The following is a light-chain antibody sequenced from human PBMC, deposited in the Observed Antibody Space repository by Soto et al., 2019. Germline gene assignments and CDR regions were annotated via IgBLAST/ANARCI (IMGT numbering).Light chain of an antibody. CDR2: AAS. J-gene: IGKJ4*01. V-gene: IGKV1-27*01. CDR1: QGIKNY. Sequence: IQVTQHPSSLSASVGDRVTITFRASQGIKNYLAWYQQKPGETPKLLIYAASTLESGIPPRFSGSGSGTDFTLTINNLQPEDVATYYCQRYYNAPFTFGGGTKVDI. CDR3: QRYYNAPFT.